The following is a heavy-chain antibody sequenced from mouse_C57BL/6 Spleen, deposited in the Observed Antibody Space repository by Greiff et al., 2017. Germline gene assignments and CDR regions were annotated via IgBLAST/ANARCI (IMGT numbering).Heavy chain of an antibody. V-gene: IGHV1-55*01. CDR3: AIRDYSYAMDY. J-gene: IGHJ4*01. Sequence: QVQLQQPGAELVKPGASVKMSCKASGYTFTSYWITWVKQRPGQGLEWIGDIYPGSGSTNYNEKFTSKATLTVDTSSSTAYMQLSSLTSEDSAVYYCAIRDYSYAMDYWGQGTSVTVSS. CDR1: GYTFTSYW. CDR2: IYPGSGST.